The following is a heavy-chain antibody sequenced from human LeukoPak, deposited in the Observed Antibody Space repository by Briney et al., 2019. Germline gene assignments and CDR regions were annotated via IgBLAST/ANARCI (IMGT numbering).Heavy chain of an antibody. V-gene: IGHV5-51*01. D-gene: IGHD2-21*01. Sequence: GESLKISCKGSGYSFTSYWIGWVRQMPGKGLGWMGIIYPSDSDTRYSPSFQGQVTISADKSITTAYLQWDSLKASDTAIYYCAIGELIDCFDFWGQGTVVTVSS. CDR3: AIGELIDCFDF. CDR1: GYSFTSYW. CDR2: IYPSDSDT. J-gene: IGHJ4*02.